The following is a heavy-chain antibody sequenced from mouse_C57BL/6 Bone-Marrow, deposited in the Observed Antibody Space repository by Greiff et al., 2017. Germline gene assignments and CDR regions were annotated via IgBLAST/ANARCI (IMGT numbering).Heavy chain of an antibody. CDR3: TTPSYGNQGDY. V-gene: IGHV14-4*01. Sequence: EVQGVESGAELVRPGASVKLSCTASGFNIKDDYMHWVKQRPEQGLEWIGWIDPENGDTEYTSKFQGKATITADTSSTTAYLQLSSLTSEDTAVYYCTTPSYGNQGDYWGQGTTLTVSS. CDR2: IDPENGDT. CDR1: GFNIKDDY. J-gene: IGHJ2*01. D-gene: IGHD2-1*01.